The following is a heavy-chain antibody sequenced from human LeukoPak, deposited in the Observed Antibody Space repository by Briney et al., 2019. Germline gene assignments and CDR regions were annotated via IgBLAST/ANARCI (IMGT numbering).Heavy chain of an antibody. D-gene: IGHD3-10*01. CDR1: GGSTSSGDYY. CDR3: ARDKLLYAFDI. Sequence: SQTLSLTCTVSGGSTSSGDYYWSWIRQPPGKGLEWIGYIYYSGSTYYNPSLKSRVTISVDTSKNQFSLKLSSVTAADTAVYYCARDKLLYAFDIWGQGTMVTVSS. J-gene: IGHJ3*02. CDR2: IYYSGST. V-gene: IGHV4-30-4*01.